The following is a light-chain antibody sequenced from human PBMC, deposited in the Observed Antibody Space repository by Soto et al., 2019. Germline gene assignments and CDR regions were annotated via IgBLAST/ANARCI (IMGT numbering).Light chain of an antibody. CDR2: GAS. CDR3: QQYSSSPQT. Sequence: MGLTQSPDSLSLSSGERANLSCRASQSVTTNSLAWYQHKPGQAPRLLIYGASSKATGVPDRFYGTGSGTDFTLTISRLEPEDFAMYYCQQYSSSPQTFGQGAKVDIK. V-gene: IGKV3-20*01. CDR1: QSVTTNS. J-gene: IGKJ1*01.